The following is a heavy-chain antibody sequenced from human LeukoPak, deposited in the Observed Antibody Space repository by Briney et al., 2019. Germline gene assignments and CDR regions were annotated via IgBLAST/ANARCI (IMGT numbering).Heavy chain of an antibody. D-gene: IGHD5-12*01. V-gene: IGHV3-30*04. CDR2: ISYDGSNK. Sequence: GGSLRLSCAASGFTFSSYAMHWVRQAPGKGLEWVAVISYDGSNKYYADSVKGRFTISRDNSKNTLYLQMNSLRAEDTAVYYCARGPGYGHYFDYWGQGALVTVSS. CDR1: GFTFSSYA. J-gene: IGHJ4*02. CDR3: ARGPGYGHYFDY.